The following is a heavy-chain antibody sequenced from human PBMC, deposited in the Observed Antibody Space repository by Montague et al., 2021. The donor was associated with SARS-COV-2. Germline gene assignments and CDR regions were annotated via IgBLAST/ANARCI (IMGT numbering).Heavy chain of an antibody. J-gene: IGHJ4*02. Sequence: ETRSLTCAVYGGSFSGYYWTWVRQSPGKGLEWIAEINHSGTTNYNFNPSLRSRVTISVDTSKSQFSLKLSSVTAADTGVYYCARWDPQTLTLIGLRGKSASDYWGQGTLVTVSS. CDR1: GGSFSGYY. V-gene: IGHV4-34*01. D-gene: IGHD4-23*01. CDR3: ARWDPQTLTLIGLRGKSASDY. CDR2: INHSGTT.